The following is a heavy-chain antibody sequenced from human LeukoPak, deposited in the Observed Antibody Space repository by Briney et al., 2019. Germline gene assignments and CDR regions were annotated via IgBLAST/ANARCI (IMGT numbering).Heavy chain of an antibody. V-gene: IGHV1-69*06. CDR2: IIPIFGTA. Sequence: SVKVSCKASGYSFSSYAISWVRQAPGQGLEWMGGIIPIFGTANYAQKFQSRVTITADKSTSTAYMELSSLRSEDTAVYYCARYDRSVWRFDYWGQGTLVTVSS. J-gene: IGHJ4*02. D-gene: IGHD3-22*01. CDR1: GYSFSSYA. CDR3: ARYDRSVWRFDY.